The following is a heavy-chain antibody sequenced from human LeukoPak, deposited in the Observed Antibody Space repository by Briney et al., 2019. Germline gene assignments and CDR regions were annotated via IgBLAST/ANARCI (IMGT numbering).Heavy chain of an antibody. CDR1: GFTFDDYA. J-gene: IGHJ4*02. CDR2: INWNGGSI. V-gene: IGHV3-9*01. CDR3: ARDYHGTNDY. D-gene: IGHD1-26*01. Sequence: GGSLRLSCAASGFTFDDYAMHWVRQAPGKGLEWVSGINWNGGSIGYADSVKGRFTISRDNSKNTLYLQMNSLRAEDTAVYYCARDYHGTNDYWGQGTLVTVSS.